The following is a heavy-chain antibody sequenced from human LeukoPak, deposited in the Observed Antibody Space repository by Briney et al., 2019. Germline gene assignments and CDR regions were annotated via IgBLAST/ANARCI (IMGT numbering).Heavy chain of an antibody. Sequence: PGGSLRLSCAASGFTFSSYWMHRVRQAPGKGLVRVSRINSDGSSTSYADSVKGRFTISRDNAKNTLYLQMNSLRAEDTAVYYCARDFAVVTPDPAMGYWGQGTLVTVSS. J-gene: IGHJ4*02. D-gene: IGHD4-23*01. V-gene: IGHV3-74*01. CDR3: ARDFAVVTPDPAMGY. CDR2: INSDGSST. CDR1: GFTFSSYW.